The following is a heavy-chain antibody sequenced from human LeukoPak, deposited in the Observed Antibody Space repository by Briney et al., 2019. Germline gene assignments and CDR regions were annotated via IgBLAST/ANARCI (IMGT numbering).Heavy chain of an antibody. D-gene: IGHD3-10*01. CDR2: IYTSGST. V-gene: IGHV4-61*02. J-gene: IGHJ4*02. Sequence: SETLSLTCTASGGSISSGSYYWSWIRQPAGKGLEWIGRIYTSGSTNYNPSLKSRVTISVDTSKNQFSLKLSSVTAADTAVYYCARVQDGSGNDADYWGQGTLVTVSS. CDR3: ARVQDGSGNDADY. CDR1: GGSISSGSYY.